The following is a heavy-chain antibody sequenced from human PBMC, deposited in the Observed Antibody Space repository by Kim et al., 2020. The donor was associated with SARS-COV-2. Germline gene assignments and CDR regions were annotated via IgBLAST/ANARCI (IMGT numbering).Heavy chain of an antibody. CDR1: SGSISSGTYS. J-gene: IGHJ3*02. D-gene: IGHD6-13*01. Sequence: SETLSLTCAVSSGSISSGTYSWSWLRQPQGKGLEWIGYHYHSGSTYYNPTLQSRVTISVDRYRNHFYLKLSSVTAADAAVYYCARDSSSWFSGAFDIWGRDKMLTVSS. V-gene: IGHV4-30-2*01. CDR2: HYHSGST. CDR3: ARDSSSWFSGAFDI.